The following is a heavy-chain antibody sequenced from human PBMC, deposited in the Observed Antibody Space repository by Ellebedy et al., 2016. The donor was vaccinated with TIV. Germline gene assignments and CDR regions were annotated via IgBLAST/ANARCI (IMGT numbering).Heavy chain of an antibody. D-gene: IGHD2-2*01. CDR1: GYTFSSYG. V-gene: IGHV1-18*01. CDR2: ISGYKGNT. Sequence: ASVKVSCXAPGYTFSSYGITWVRQAPGQGLEGMGWISGYKGNTNYAQKFQGRVTMTTDTSTSTAYMELRSLRSDDTAVYYCASTVVGPAAMGGGTYYYYYYYMDVWGKGTTVTVSS. J-gene: IGHJ6*03. CDR3: ASTVVGPAAMGGGTYYYYYYYMDV.